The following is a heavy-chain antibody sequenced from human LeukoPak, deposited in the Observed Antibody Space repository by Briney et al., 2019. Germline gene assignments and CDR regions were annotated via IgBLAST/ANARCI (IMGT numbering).Heavy chain of an antibody. V-gene: IGHV3-64D*08. CDR2: ISSNGGNT. Sequence: GGSPRLSCSASGFTFSSYTMYWVRQAPGKGLEYVSAISSNGGNTYYGDSVKGRFTISRDNSKNTLYLQMSSLRAEDTAVYYCVKVVGSGNSQWYFDLWGRGSLVTVSS. CDR1: GFTFSSYT. J-gene: IGHJ2*01. CDR3: VKVVGSGNSQWYFDL. D-gene: IGHD3-10*01.